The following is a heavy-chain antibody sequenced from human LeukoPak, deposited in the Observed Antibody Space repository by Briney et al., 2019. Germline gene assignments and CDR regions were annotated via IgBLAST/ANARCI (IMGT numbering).Heavy chain of an antibody. J-gene: IGHJ4*02. CDR3: ARGDPAHTDFWSAPDC. CDR1: GYTFTGYY. V-gene: IGHV1-2*02. Sequence: ASVKVSCKASGYTFTGYYMHWVRQAPGQGLEWMGWINPDSGGTNYGQKFQGRVTMTRDTSINTAYMELTGLTSDDTAVYFCARGDPAHTDFWSAPDCWGQGTLVIVSS. D-gene: IGHD3-3*01. CDR2: INPDSGGT.